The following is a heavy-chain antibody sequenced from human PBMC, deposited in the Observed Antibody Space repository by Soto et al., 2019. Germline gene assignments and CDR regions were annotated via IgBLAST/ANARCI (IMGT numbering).Heavy chain of an antibody. V-gene: IGHV3-11*01. CDR2: ISSSGSTI. D-gene: IGHD6-6*01. CDR1: GFTFSDYY. J-gene: IGHJ6*03. CDR3: ARDLNGYSSSSYYYYYMDV. Sequence: PGGSLRLSCAASGFTFSDYYMSWIRQAPGKGLEWVSYISSSGSTIYYADSVKGRFTISRDNAKNSLYLQMNSLRAEDTAVYYCARDLNGYSSSSYYYYYMDVWGKGTTVTVSS.